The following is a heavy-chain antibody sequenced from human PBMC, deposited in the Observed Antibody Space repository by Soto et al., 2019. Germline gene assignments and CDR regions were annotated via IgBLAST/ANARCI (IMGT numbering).Heavy chain of an antibody. V-gene: IGHV1-8*01. CDR3: ARADGSSHEAFDT. J-gene: IGHJ3*02. CDR1: GYTFSNYD. CDR2: INPNSGNT. D-gene: IGHD1-26*01. Sequence: ASVKVSCKASGYTFSNYDIHWVRQATGQGLEWMGWINPNSGNTGYAEKFQGRVTVTRNISISTDYLELRSLRSEDTAIYYCARADGSSHEAFDTWGQGTMVT.